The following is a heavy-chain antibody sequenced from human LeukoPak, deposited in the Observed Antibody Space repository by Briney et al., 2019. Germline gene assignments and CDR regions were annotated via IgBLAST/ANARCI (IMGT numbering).Heavy chain of an antibody. CDR1: GGSISSGSYY. CDR3: ARDRYYYDSSGRPFDY. V-gene: IGHV4-61*02. D-gene: IGHD3-22*01. Sequence: SETLSLTCTVAGGSISSGSYYWSWIRQPAGKGLEWIGRIYTRGRTNYNPSLKSRVTMSVDTSKNHFSLKLTSVTAADTAVYYCARDRYYYDSSGRPFDYWGQGTLVTVSS. J-gene: IGHJ4*02. CDR2: IYTRGRT.